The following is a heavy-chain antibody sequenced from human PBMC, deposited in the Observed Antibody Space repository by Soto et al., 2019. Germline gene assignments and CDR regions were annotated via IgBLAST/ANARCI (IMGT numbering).Heavy chain of an antibody. CDR3: AKALSGYTYGPFDY. CDR2: INWNSGSI. Sequence: GGSLRLSCAASGFTFDDYAMHWVRQAPGKGLEWVSGINWNSGSIGYADSVKGRFTISRDKAKNSLYLQMNSLRTEDTALYYSAKALSGYTYGPFDYWGQGTLVTVSS. V-gene: IGHV3-9*01. J-gene: IGHJ4*02. CDR1: GFTFDDYA. D-gene: IGHD5-18*01.